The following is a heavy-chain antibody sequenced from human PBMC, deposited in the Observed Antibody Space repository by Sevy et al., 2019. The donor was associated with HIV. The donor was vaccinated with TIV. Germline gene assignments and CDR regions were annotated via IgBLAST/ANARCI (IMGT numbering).Heavy chain of an antibody. D-gene: IGHD6-19*01. CDR1: GGSISSYY. V-gene: IGHV4-59*01. Sequence: SETLSLTCTVSGGSISSYYWSWIRQPPGKGLEWIGYIYHSGSTNYNPSLKSRVSMSVDTSKNQVSLRLSSVTAVDTAMYYCARALAVASFFDSWGQGNLVTVSS. CDR2: IYHSGST. CDR3: ARALAVASFFDS. J-gene: IGHJ4*02.